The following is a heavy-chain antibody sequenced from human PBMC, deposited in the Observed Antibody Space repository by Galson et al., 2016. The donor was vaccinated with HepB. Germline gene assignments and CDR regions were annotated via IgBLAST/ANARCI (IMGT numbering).Heavy chain of an antibody. CDR3: TKAGVVTTDYGMDV. CDR2: ISYDGSGK. D-gene: IGHD3-22*01. V-gene: IGHV3-30*18. J-gene: IGHJ6*02. Sequence: SLRLSCAASGFTFSTYGMHWVRQAPGKGLEWVAGISYDGSGKYYTESVKGRFTISRDNSKNTLYLRMNSLRVEDTAVYYCTKAGVVTTDYGMDVWGQGTTVSVSS. CDR1: GFTFSTYG.